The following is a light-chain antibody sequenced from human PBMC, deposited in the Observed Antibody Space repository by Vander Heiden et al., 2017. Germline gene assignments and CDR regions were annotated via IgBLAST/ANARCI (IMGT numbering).Light chain of an antibody. CDR2: KDR. CDR3: SSAADNNLGV. Sequence: SYELTQPSSVSVSPGQPARIHCSGDVPAKKYARWFQQKPDQAPVLVIYKDRERPSGIPERFSGSSSGTTVTLTISGAQVEDEADYYCSSAADNNLGVFGGGTKLTVL. J-gene: IGLJ2*01. V-gene: IGLV3-27*01. CDR1: VPAKKY.